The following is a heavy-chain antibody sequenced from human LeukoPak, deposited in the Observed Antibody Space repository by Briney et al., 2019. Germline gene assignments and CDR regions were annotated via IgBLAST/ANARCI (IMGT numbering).Heavy chain of an antibody. J-gene: IGHJ4*02. CDR2: ISAYNGNT. CDR1: GYTFTSYG. CDR3: ARDGGSVYDILTGYYSHCFDY. Sequence: ASVKVSCKASGYTFTSYGISWVRQAPGQGLEWMGWISAYNGNTNYAQKLQGRVTMTTDTSTSTAYMELRSLRSDDTAVYYCARDGGSVYDILTGYYSHCFDYWGQGTLVTVSS. V-gene: IGHV1-18*01. D-gene: IGHD3-9*01.